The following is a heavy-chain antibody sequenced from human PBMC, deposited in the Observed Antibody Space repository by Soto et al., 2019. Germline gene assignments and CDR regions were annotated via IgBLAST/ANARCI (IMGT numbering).Heavy chain of an antibody. J-gene: IGHJ6*02. D-gene: IGHD4-17*01. V-gene: IGHV4-39*01. CDR1: GGSIRNNYVY. CDR2: IYYGGST. CDR3: ARGSPYTVTIIRGRVYYYYGMDV. Sequence: PSETLSLTCAVSGGSIRNNYVYWGWIRQPPGKGLEWIGSIYYGGSTYYNPSLKSRVTISVDTSKNQFSLKLTSVTAADTAVYYCARGSPYTVTIIRGRVYYYYGMDVWGQGTTVTVSS.